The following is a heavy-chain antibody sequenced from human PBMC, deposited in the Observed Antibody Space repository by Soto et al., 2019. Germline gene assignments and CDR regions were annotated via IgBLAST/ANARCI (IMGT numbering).Heavy chain of an antibody. D-gene: IGHD6-19*01. J-gene: IGHJ4*02. V-gene: IGHV3-30-3*01. CDR1: GFTFNNYA. CDR2: TSSDGSNK. CDR3: ARATGTAVAGSFDF. Sequence: QVQLVESGGGVVQPGRSLRLSCAASGFTFNNYAMNWVRQAPGKGLEWVAVTSSDGSNKYYADSVKGRFTVSRDNSKNTLDLQMNGLRAEDTAVYYCARATGTAVAGSFDFWGKGTLVTVSS.